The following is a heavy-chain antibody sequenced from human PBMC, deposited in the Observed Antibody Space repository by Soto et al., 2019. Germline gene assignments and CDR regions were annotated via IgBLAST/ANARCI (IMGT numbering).Heavy chain of an antibody. J-gene: IGHJ5*02. CDR3: AKDLWNSTSPRYFDP. D-gene: IGHD2-2*01. CDR2: ISGSGDNT. V-gene: IGHV3-23*01. Sequence: PGGSLRLSCAASGFPFSAYAMSWVRQAPVRGLEWVSGISGSGDNTYYGDSVKGRFTISRDNSKSTLYLQMNSLRAEDTAVYYCAKDLWNSTSPRYFDPWGQGTQVTVSS. CDR1: GFPFSAYA.